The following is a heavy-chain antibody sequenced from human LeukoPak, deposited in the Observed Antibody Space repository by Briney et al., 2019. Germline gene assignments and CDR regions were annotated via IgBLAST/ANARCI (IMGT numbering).Heavy chain of an antibody. D-gene: IGHD7-27*01. V-gene: IGHV3-21*01. Sequence: GGSLRLSCAASGFTFSSFSMNWVRQAPGEGLEWVSSISSSSSYIYYANSVKGRFTIPRDNAKNSLYLQMNSLRAEDTAVYYCAREGPGEAFDIWGQGTMVTVSS. CDR3: AREGPGEAFDI. CDR2: ISSSSSYI. CDR1: GFTFSSFS. J-gene: IGHJ3*02.